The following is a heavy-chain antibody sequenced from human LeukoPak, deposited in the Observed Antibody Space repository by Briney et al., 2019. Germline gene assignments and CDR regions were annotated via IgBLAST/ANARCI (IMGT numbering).Heavy chain of an antibody. J-gene: IGHJ4*02. Sequence: GASVKVSCKASGGTFSSYAISWVRQAPGQGLEWMGGIIPIFGTANYAQKFQGRVTITADESTSTAYMELSSLRSEDTAVYYCARGRTDTNIPFDYWGQGTLVTVSS. CDR2: IIPIFGTA. V-gene: IGHV1-69*13. D-gene: IGHD2/OR15-2a*01. CDR3: ARGRTDTNIPFDY. CDR1: GGTFSSYA.